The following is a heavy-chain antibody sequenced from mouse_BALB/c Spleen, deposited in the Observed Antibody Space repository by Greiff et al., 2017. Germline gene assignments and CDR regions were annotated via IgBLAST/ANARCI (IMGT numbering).Heavy chain of an antibody. Sequence: VQLQESGPGLVAPSQSLSITCTVSGFSLTSYGVHWVRQPPGKGLEWLGVIWAGGSTNYNSALMSRLSISKDNSKSQVFLKMNSLQTDDTAMYYCARDLTGSLAYWGQGTLVTVSA. CDR1: GFSLTSYG. CDR2: IWAGGST. D-gene: IGHD4-1*01. CDR3: ARDLTGSLAY. J-gene: IGHJ3*01. V-gene: IGHV2-9*02.